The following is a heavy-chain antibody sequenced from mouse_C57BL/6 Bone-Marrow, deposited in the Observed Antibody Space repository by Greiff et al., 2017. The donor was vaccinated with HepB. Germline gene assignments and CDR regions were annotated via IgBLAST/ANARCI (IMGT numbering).Heavy chain of an antibody. Sequence: VKLMESGAELVRPGASVTLSCKASGYTFTDYEMHWVKQTPVHGLEWIGAIDPETGGTAYNQKFKGKAILTADKSSSTAYMELRSLTSEDSAVYYCTRDYYGYGFAYWGQGTLVTVSA. CDR2: IDPETGGT. CDR1: GYTFTDYE. V-gene: IGHV1-15*01. CDR3: TRDYYGYGFAY. D-gene: IGHD2-2*01. J-gene: IGHJ3*01.